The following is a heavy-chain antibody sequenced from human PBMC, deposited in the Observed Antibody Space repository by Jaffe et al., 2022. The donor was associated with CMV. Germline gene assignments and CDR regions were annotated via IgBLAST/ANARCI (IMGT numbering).Heavy chain of an antibody. CDR2: IKQDGSEK. Sequence: EVQLVESGGGLVQPGGSLRLSCAASGFTFSSYWMSWVRQAPGKGLEWVANIKQDGSEKYYVDSVKGRFTISRDNAKNSLYLQMNSLRAEDTAVYYCAHLGGYCSSTSCYGEFDYWGQGTLVTVSS. D-gene: IGHD2-2*01. CDR1: GFTFSSYW. V-gene: IGHV3-7*03. CDR3: AHLGGYCSSTSCYGEFDY. J-gene: IGHJ4*02.